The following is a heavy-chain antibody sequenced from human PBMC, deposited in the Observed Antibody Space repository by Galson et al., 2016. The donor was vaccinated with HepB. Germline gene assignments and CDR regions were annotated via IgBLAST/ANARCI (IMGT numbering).Heavy chain of an antibody. D-gene: IGHD4-11*01. CDR2: IYYSGST. CDR3: ARALTTVNFRSRRPRRFDP. J-gene: IGHJ5*02. V-gene: IGHV4-30-4*01. Sequence: LSLTCTVSGGSISSGDYYWSWIRQPPGKGLAWIGYIYYSGSTYYNPSLKSRVTISVDTSKNQFSLKLSSVTAADTAVYYCARALTTVNFRSRRPRRFDPWGQGTLVTVSS. CDR1: GGSISSGDYY.